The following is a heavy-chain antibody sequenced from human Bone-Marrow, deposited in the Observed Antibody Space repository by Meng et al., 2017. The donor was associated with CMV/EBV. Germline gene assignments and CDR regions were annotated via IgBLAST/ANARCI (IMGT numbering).Heavy chain of an antibody. CDR1: GGSIIRNGGYY. CDR2: ISYTGST. J-gene: IGHJ5*02. V-gene: IGHV4-39*07. Sequence: QLPLPGAGPGLVKPSEPLSLTCTVSGGSIIRNGGYYWGWIRQPPGKGLEWIGSISYTGSTYYNPSLESRVIMSVDTSKNQFSLKLTSVTAADTAMYYCTRDVEEQRLLNWFDPWGQGILVTVSS. CDR3: TRDVEEQRLLNWFDP. D-gene: IGHD6-25*01.